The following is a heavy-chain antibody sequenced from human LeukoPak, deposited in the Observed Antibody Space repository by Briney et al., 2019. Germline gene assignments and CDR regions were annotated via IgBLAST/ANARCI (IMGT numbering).Heavy chain of an antibody. CDR2: INRDERSA. CDR1: GFNLSDYW. Sequence: GASLRLSCRASGFNLSDYWMHWVRQAPGEGLGWVSQINRDERSAVYADFVKGRFTISRDNSKNTLAKQMDSLTVEDTGVFYCARGKRGFGDPYSYFDYWGQGVLVTVSS. J-gene: IGHJ4*02. CDR3: ARGKRGFGDPYSYFDY. D-gene: IGHD3-16*01. V-gene: IGHV3-74*01.